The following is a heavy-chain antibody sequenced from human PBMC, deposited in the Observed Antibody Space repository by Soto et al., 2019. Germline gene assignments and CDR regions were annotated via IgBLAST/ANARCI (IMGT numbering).Heavy chain of an antibody. V-gene: IGHV3-53*01. J-gene: IGHJ6*02. CDR1: GFTVGSNY. D-gene: IGHD3-9*01. Sequence: GGSLRLSCAASGFTVGSNYMSWVRQAPGKGLEWVSVIYSEGTPYYADSVKGRFTISRENSNNTLYLHMNNLRAEDTAVYYCARSTYYDILTGSYYYYAMDVWGQGATVTVSS. CDR2: IYSEGTP. CDR3: ARSTYYDILTGSYYYYAMDV.